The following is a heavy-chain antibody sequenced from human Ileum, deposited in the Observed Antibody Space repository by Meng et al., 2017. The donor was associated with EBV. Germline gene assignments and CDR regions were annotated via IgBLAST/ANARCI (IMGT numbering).Heavy chain of an antibody. V-gene: IGHV6-1*01. J-gene: IGHJ4*02. CDR3: ARGSYYFDS. CDR1: GDSVSSISGA. Sequence: QDHRQQQGPGLLKPSQTLSLTCAISGDSVSSISGAWNWIMQSPSRGLEWLGRTYYRSKWNTDYAVSVSSRITISPDTSKNQFSLQLNSVTPEDTAVYYCARGSYYFDSWGQGTLVTVSS. D-gene: IGHD1-26*01. CDR2: TYYRSKWNT.